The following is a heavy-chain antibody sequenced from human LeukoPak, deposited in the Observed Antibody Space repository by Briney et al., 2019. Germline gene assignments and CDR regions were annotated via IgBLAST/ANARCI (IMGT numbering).Heavy chain of an antibody. CDR2: ISGSGGST. Sequence: GGSLRLSCAASGFSFSSYALSWVRQAPGKGLEWVSAISGSGGSTYYADSVKGRFTISRDNSKNTLYLQMNSLRAEDTAVYYCANALGDRGYWGQGTLVTVSS. D-gene: IGHD1-26*01. J-gene: IGHJ4*02. V-gene: IGHV3-23*01. CDR3: ANALGDRGY. CDR1: GFSFSSYA.